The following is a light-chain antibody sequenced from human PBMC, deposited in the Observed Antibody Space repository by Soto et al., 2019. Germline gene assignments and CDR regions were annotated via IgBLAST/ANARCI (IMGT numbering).Light chain of an antibody. Sequence: EIVMTQSPATLSVSPGERATLSCRASQTVNSNLAWYQKKPGQAPRLLIYGASTRAPGIPARFSGSGPGTEFTLTISSLQSEDFAVYYCQQYNNWPPLTFGGGTKVDIK. CDR1: QTVNSN. V-gene: IGKV3D-15*01. J-gene: IGKJ4*01. CDR3: QQYNNWPPLT. CDR2: GAS.